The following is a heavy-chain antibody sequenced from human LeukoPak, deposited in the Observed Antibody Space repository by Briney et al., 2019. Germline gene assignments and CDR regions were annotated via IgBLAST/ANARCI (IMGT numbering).Heavy chain of an antibody. V-gene: IGHV3-33*06. D-gene: IGHD1-26*01. CDR2: IWYDGSNK. J-gene: IGHJ4*02. CDR1: GFTFSSYG. CDR3: ANTLVAATRDY. Sequence: PGGSLRLSCAASGFTFSSYGMHWVRQAPGKGLEWVAVIWYDGSNKYYADSVKGRFTISRDNSRNTLYLQMNSLRAEDTAVYYCANTLVAATRDYWGQGTLVTVSS.